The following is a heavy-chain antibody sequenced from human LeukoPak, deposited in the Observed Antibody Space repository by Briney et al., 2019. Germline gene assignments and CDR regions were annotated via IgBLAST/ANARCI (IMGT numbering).Heavy chain of an antibody. Sequence: ASVKVSCKASGYTFTSYGISWVRQAPGQGLEWMGWISAYNGNTNYAQKLQGRVTMTTDTSTSTAYMELRSLRSDDTAVYYCARDVRLPIIITGTKPNYYYYMDVWGKGTTVTVSS. CDR1: GYTFTSYG. D-gene: IGHD1-7*01. CDR2: ISAYNGNT. J-gene: IGHJ6*03. CDR3: ARDVRLPIIITGTKPNYYYYMDV. V-gene: IGHV1-18*01.